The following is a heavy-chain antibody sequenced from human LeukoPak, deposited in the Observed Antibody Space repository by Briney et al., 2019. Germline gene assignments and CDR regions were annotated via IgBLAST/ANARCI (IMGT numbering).Heavy chain of an antibody. CDR3: ARLSYYYDSSGYTDWFDP. CDR1: GGTFSSYT. Sequence: GASVKVSCKASGGTFSSYTISWVRQAPGQGLEWMGRIIPILGIANYAQKFQGRVTITADKSTSTAYMELSSLRSEDTAVYYCARLSYYYDSSGYTDWFDPWGQGTLVTVSS. CDR2: IIPILGIA. V-gene: IGHV1-69*02. J-gene: IGHJ5*02. D-gene: IGHD3-22*01.